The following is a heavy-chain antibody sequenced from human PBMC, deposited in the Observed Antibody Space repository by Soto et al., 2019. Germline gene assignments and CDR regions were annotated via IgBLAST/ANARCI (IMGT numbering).Heavy chain of an antibody. J-gene: IGHJ6*02. V-gene: IGHV6-1*01. CDR2: TYYRSKWYN. Sequence: SQTRSLTCAISGDSVSSNSAAWNWIRQAPSRGLEWLGRTYYRSKWYNDYAVSVKSRITINPDTSKNQFSLKLSSVTAADTAVYYCARDQWEVGASYYYGMDVWGQGTTVTVSS. D-gene: IGHD1-26*01. CDR3: ARDQWEVGASYYYGMDV. CDR1: GDSVSSNSAA.